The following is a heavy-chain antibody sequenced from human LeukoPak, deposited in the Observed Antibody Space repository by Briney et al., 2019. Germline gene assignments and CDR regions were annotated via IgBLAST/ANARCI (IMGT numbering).Heavy chain of an antibody. CDR2: IYYNGTT. V-gene: IGHV4-39*01. Sequence: SETLSLTCTVSGGSISSNSCFWGWIRQPPGKRLEWIGSIYYNGTTYYNPSLKSRVSISVDTSKNQLSLKLSSVTAADTSVYYCARLYVLEWLLYGNFDFWGQGTLVTVSS. J-gene: IGHJ4*02. D-gene: IGHD3-3*01. CDR3: ARLYVLEWLLYGNFDF. CDR1: GGSISSNSCF.